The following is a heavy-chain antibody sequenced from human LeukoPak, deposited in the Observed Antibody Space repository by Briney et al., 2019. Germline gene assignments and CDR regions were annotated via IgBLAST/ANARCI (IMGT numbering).Heavy chain of an antibody. CDR1: GYTFTGHY. J-gene: IGHJ4*02. CDR2: INPNSGGT. Sequence: GASVKVSCKASGYTFTGHYMHWVRQAPGQGFEWMGWINPNSGGTSFALKFQGRLTMTRDTTISTAYVELSRLRSDDTAVYYCAREGAVITDLDYWGQGTLVTVSS. V-gene: IGHV1-2*07. D-gene: IGHD3-22*01. CDR3: AREGAVITDLDY.